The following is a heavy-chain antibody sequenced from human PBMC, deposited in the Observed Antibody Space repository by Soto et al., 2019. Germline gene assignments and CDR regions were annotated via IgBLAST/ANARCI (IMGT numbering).Heavy chain of an antibody. CDR1: GFTFSNAW. V-gene: IGHV3-15*01. Sequence: GGSLRLSCAASGFTFSNAWMSWVRQAPGKGLEWVGRIKSKTDGGTTDYAASVKGRFTISRDESKNTLYLQMNSLKTEDTAVYYCTTENPPAEYFQHWGQGTLVTVSS. CDR3: TTENPPAEYFQH. CDR2: IKSKTDGGTT. J-gene: IGHJ1*01.